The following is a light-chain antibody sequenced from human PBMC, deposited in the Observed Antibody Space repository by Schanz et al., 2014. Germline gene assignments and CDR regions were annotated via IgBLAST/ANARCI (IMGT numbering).Light chain of an antibody. V-gene: IGKV1-12*01. CDR1: QDINKW. CDR2: AAS. Sequence: DIQMTQSPSSVSASVGDTVTITCRASQDINKWLAWYQQKPGQAPKLLIYAASTLQSGVPSRFTGRGSGTDFTLTISSLQSEDFAVYYCQQYSEWPPLTFGQGTKVEV. CDR3: QQYSEWPPLT. J-gene: IGKJ1*01.